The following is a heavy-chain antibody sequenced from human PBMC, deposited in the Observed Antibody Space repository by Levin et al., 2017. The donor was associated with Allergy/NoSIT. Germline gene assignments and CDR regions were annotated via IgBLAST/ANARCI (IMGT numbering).Heavy chain of an antibody. Sequence: GGSLRLSCAASGFTFSSYGMHWVRQAPGKGLEWVAVISYDGSNKYYADSVKGRFTISRDNSKNTLYLQMNSLRAEDTAVYYCAKDSSYCSSTSCPFDYWGQGTLVTVSS. CDR2: ISYDGSNK. CDR1: GFTFSSYG. D-gene: IGHD2-2*01. J-gene: IGHJ4*02. V-gene: IGHV3-30*18. CDR3: AKDSSYCSSTSCPFDY.